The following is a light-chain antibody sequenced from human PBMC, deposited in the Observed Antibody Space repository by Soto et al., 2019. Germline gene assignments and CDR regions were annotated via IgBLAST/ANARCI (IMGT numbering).Light chain of an antibody. V-gene: IGKV3-11*01. J-gene: IGKJ5*01. CDR2: DAS. CDR1: QSVSSY. CDR3: QQSSNWPPIT. Sequence: EIVLTPSPATLSLSPGERATLSYRASQSVSSYLAWYQQKPGQAPGLLIYDASNRATGIPARFSGSGSGTDFTLTISSLEPEDFAVYYCQQSSNWPPITCGQGTRLEIK.